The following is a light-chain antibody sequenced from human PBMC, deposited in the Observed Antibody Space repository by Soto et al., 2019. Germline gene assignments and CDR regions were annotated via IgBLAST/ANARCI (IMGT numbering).Light chain of an antibody. CDR3: QQYNSLPLT. Sequence: ETVMTQSPATLSVSPGERATLSCRAGQSISNNLAWYQQNPGQAPRLLIYGATTRATGIPSRFSGSGSGTEFTLTISSLQSEDFAVYYCQQYNSLPLTFGGGTKVEIK. CDR1: QSISNN. J-gene: IGKJ4*01. CDR2: GAT. V-gene: IGKV3-15*01.